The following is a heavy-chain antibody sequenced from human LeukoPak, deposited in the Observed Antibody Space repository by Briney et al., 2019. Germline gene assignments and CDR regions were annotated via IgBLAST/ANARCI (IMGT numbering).Heavy chain of an antibody. D-gene: IGHD2-15*01. J-gene: IGHJ4*02. Sequence: PSETLSLTCAVYGESLNSYYWSWVRQPPGEGLEWIGEIYESRTTKYNPSLKSRVAISMVPSKQQFSLRLSSVTAADTAVYYCARGAWATRLASWGLGTPVIVSS. CDR2: IYESRTT. V-gene: IGHV4-34*01. CDR3: ARGAWATRLAS. CDR1: GESLNSYY.